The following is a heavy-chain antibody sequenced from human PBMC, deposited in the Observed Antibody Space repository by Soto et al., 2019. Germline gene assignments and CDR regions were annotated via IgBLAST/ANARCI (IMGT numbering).Heavy chain of an antibody. CDR1: GGSISSGDYY. D-gene: IGHD6-13*01. Sequence: QVQLQESGPGLVKPSQTLSLTCTVSGGSISSGDYYWSWIRQPPGKGLEWIGYIYYSGSTYYNPSLQSRVTLSIDTSQNPFSPKLSPVAAPSPAGYYCAQAEVRSSLRGGWFDPWGQGTLVTVSS. V-gene: IGHV4-30-4*01. J-gene: IGHJ5*02. CDR3: AQAEVRSSLRGGWFDP. CDR2: IYYSGST.